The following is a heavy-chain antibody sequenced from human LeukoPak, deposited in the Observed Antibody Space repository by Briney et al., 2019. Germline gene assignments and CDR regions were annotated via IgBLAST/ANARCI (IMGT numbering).Heavy chain of an antibody. V-gene: IGHV4-59*01. CDR3: ARRGGSGSYSY. J-gene: IGHJ4*02. CDR1: GGSISSYY. D-gene: IGHD3-10*01. CDR2: IYYSGST. Sequence: SETLSLTCTVSGGSISSYYWSWIRQPPGKGLEWIGYIYYSGSTNYNPSLKSRVTISVDTSKNQFSLKLSSVTAADTAVYYCARRGGSGSYSYWGQGTLVTVSS.